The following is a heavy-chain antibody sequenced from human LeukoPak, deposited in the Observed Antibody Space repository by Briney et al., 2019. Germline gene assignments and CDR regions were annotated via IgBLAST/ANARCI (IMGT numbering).Heavy chain of an antibody. V-gene: IGHV4-34*01. CDR1: GGSFSGYY. Sequence: SETLSLTCAVYGGSFSGYYWSWIRQPPGKGLEWIGEINHSGGTSYNPSLKSRVTISVDTSKNQFSLKLSSVTAADTAVYYCARGSTFGVVDYWGQGTLVTVSS. CDR3: ARGSTFGVVDY. CDR2: INHSGGT. D-gene: IGHD3-3*01. J-gene: IGHJ4*02.